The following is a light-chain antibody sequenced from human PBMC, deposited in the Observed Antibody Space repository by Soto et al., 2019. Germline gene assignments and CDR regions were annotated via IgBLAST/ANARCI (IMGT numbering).Light chain of an antibody. J-gene: IGKJ1*01. CDR1: QNIRNG. CDR3: QRYNTSSWT. V-gene: IGKV1-5*03. Sequence: DIQMTQSPSTLSASVGDRVTITCRASQNIRNGMAWFQQRPGKAPRLLIYEASTLESGVPTRFSGSGFGTEFTLTISSLQPDDIATYYCQRYNTSSWTFGQGTKVEIK. CDR2: EAS.